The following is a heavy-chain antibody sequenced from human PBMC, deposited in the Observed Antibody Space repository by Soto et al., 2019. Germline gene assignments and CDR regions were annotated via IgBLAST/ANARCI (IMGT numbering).Heavy chain of an antibody. J-gene: IGHJ3*01. CDR1: GFTFSAYA. CDR3: MRDPNGDYIGAFDP. Sequence: PGGSLRVSCVASGFTFSAYAMTWVRQAPGRGLEWVSSITVGGDVTTYADSVRGRFTISRDNSKNTLYLKMNSRRAEDTAVYYCMRDPNGDYIGAFDPWGQGTLVSVSS. D-gene: IGHD4-17*01. CDR2: ITVGGDVT. V-gene: IGHV3-23*01.